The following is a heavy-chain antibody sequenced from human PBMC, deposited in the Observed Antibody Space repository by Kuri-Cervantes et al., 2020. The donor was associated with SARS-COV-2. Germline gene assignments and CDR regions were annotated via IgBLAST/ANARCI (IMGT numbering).Heavy chain of an antibody. Sequence: GESLKISCAAPGFNLGFYWMTWVRQAPGKGLECVANIKSDGSDKFYVDSVKGRFTISRDNVKNSLYLEIHSLRTEDTAVYYCARGGQVVPPGAYYYHYYYMDVWGKGTTVTVSS. D-gene: IGHD6-6*01. CDR3: ARGGQVVPPGAYYYHYYYMDV. V-gene: IGHV3-7*03. J-gene: IGHJ6*03. CDR1: GFNLGFYW. CDR2: IKSDGSDK.